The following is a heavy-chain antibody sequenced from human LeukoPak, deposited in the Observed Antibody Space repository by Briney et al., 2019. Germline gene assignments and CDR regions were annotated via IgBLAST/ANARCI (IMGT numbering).Heavy chain of an antibody. CDR2: LSYGGTNK. CDR3: AKGRIAAAGDFDY. D-gene: IGHD6-13*01. CDR1: GFTFSDYA. J-gene: IGHJ4*02. V-gene: IGHV3-30-3*01. Sequence: PGRSLRLSCAASGFTFSDYAMHWVRQAPGKGLEWVAVLSYGGTNKYYADSVKGRFTISRDNSKNTMFLQMNSLRAEDTAVYYCAKGRIAAAGDFDYWGQGTLVTVSS.